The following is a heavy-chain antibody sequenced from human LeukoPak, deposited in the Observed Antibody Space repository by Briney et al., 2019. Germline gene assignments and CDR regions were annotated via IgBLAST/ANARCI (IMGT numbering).Heavy chain of an antibody. J-gene: IGHJ4*02. CDR2: IYYSGST. CDR1: GGSFSGYY. CDR3: ARQGEPAAPFDY. Sequence: SETLSLTCAVYGGSFSGYYWSWIRQPPGKGLEWIGYIYYSGSTNYNPSLKSRVTISVDTSKNQFSLKLSSVTAADTAVYYCARQGEPAAPFDYWGQGTLVTVSS. V-gene: IGHV4-59*12. D-gene: IGHD1-14*01.